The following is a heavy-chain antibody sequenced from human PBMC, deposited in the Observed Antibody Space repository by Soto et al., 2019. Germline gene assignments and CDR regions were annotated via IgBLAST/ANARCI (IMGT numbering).Heavy chain of an antibody. D-gene: IGHD2-15*01. CDR3: ARVAVAARPRWYNWFDP. V-gene: IGHV1-8*01. Sequence: QEQLVQSGAEVKKPGASVKVSCKTSGYTFTDYDVNWVRQATGQGLEWIGWMNPNSGETGYAQKFQGRVTIARGASLSSAYLELSSLRSEDTAVYYCARVAVAARPRWYNWFDPWGQGTLVTVSS. CDR2: MNPNSGET. J-gene: IGHJ5*02. CDR1: GYTFTDYD.